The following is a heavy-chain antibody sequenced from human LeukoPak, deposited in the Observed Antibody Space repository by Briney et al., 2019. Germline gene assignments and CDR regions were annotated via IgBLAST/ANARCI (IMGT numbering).Heavy chain of an antibody. J-gene: IGHJ4*02. V-gene: IGHV4-34*01. CDR3: ARERTYSGSYLFDY. CDR2: IYHSGST. D-gene: IGHD1-26*01. Sequence: PSETLSLTCAVYGGSFSGYYWSWIRQPPGKGLEWIGSIYHSGSTYYNPSLKSRVTISVDTSKNQFSLKLSSVTAADTAVYYCARERTYSGSYLFDYWGQGTLVTVSS. CDR1: GGSFSGYY.